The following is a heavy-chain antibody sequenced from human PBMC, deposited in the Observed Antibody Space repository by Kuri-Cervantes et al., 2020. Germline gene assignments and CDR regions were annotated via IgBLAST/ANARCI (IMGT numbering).Heavy chain of an antibody. V-gene: IGHV4-39*07. J-gene: IGHJ4*02. Sequence: SETLSLTCTVSGGSISSSSYYWGWIRQPPGKGLEWIGEINHSGSTNYNPSLKSRVTISVDTSKNQFSLKLSSVTAADTAVYYCATHYELVDIVATTGFDYWGQGTLVTVSS. CDR3: ATHYELVDIVATTGFDY. CDR2: INHSGST. D-gene: IGHD5-12*01. CDR1: GGSISSSSYY.